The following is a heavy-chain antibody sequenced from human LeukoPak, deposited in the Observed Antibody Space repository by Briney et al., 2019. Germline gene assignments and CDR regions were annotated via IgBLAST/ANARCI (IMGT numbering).Heavy chain of an antibody. CDR2: ISGSGGST. CDR1: GFTFSSYA. Sequence: GGSLRLSCAASGFTFSSYAMSWVRQAPGNGLEWVSAISGSGGSTYYADSVKGRFTISRDNSKNTLYLQMNSLRAEDTAVYYCAKPPGVAVAVPFDYWGQGTLVTVSS. D-gene: IGHD6-19*01. CDR3: AKPPGVAVAVPFDY. J-gene: IGHJ4*02. V-gene: IGHV3-23*01.